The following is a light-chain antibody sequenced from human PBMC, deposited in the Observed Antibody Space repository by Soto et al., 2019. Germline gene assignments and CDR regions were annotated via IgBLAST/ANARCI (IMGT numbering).Light chain of an antibody. CDR1: QSLLYRSNNKNY. Sequence: DIVMTQSPDSLAVSLGERATINCKSSQSLLYRSNNKNYLAWYQQKPGQPPKLLIYWASTRESGVPDRFSGSGYGTDFTLTISSLQAEDVAVYYCQQYYASLQTFGPGTKVDIK. J-gene: IGKJ3*01. CDR3: QQYYASLQT. V-gene: IGKV4-1*01. CDR2: WAS.